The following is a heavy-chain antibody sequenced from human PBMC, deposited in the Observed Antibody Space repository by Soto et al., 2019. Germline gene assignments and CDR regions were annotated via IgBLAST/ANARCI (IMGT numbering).Heavy chain of an antibody. CDR1: GDSVTSGDYY. CDR3: TRRPRRQPLDS. V-gene: IGHV4-39*01. Sequence: SETLSLTCTVSGDSVTSGDYYWGWVRQSPGKGLEWIGNVHYSGSIQYSPSLEGRLTISVDTSNNQFSLKLTSVAATDSAMYYCTRRPRRQPLDSWGQGALVTVSS. D-gene: IGHD6-13*01. J-gene: IGHJ4*02. CDR2: VHYSGSI.